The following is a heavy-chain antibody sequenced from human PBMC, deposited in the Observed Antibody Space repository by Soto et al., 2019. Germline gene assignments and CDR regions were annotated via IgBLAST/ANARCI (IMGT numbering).Heavy chain of an antibody. CDR1: GYSFNAYW. V-gene: IGHV5-51*01. CDR2: IYPADSDT. Sequence: GESLKISCDGSGYSFNAYWIDWVRLMPGKGLEWMGIIYPADSDTRYSPSFQGQVTISVDKTISTAYLQLSSLKASDTAMYFCARHSISVAGTFDNWGQGTPVTVSS. J-gene: IGHJ4*02. D-gene: IGHD6-19*01. CDR3: ARHSISVAGTFDN.